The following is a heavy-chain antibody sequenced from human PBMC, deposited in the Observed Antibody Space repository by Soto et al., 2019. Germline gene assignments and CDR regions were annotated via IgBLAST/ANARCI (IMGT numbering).Heavy chain of an antibody. CDR2: IIPIFGTA. V-gene: IGHV1-69*13. CDR3: ASSPTYYDFWSGYTPSPVDV. D-gene: IGHD3-3*01. CDR1: GGTFSSYA. J-gene: IGHJ6*02. Sequence: ASVKVSCKASGGTFSSYAISWVRQAPGQGLEWMGGIIPIFGTANYAQKFQGRVTITADESTSTAYMELSSLRSEDTAVYYCASSPTYYDFWSGYTPSPVDVWGQGTTVTVSS.